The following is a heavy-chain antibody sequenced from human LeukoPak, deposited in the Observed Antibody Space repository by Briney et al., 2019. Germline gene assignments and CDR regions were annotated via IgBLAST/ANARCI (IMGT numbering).Heavy chain of an antibody. CDR1: GGTFSSYA. CDR3: ARDFSRGSYKGRDYYMDV. D-gene: IGHD3-16*01. Sequence: ASVKVSYKASGGTFSSYAISWVRQAPGQGLEWMGGIIPIFGTANYAQKFQGRVTITADKSTSTAYMELSSLRSEDTAVYYCARDFSRGSYKGRDYYMDVWGKGTTVTVSS. J-gene: IGHJ6*03. V-gene: IGHV1-69*06. CDR2: IIPIFGTA.